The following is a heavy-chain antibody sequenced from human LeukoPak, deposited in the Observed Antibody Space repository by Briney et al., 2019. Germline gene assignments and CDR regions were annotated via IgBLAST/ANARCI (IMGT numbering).Heavy chain of an antibody. CDR1: GYTFTGYY. V-gene: IGHV1-2*02. CDR3: ARFSGSYYFFDY. CDR2: INPNSGGT. J-gene: IGHJ4*02. Sequence: ASVKVSCKASGYTFTGYYMHWVRQAPGQGLEWMGWINPNSGGTNYAQKFQGRVTMTRDTSISIAYMELSRLRSDDTAVYYCARFSGSYYFFDYWGQGTLVTVSS. D-gene: IGHD1-26*01.